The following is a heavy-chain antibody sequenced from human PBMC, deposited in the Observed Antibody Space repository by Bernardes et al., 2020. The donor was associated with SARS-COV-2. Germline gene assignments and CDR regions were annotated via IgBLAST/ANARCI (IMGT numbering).Heavy chain of an antibody. J-gene: IGHJ4*02. V-gene: IGHV3-23*01. CDR1: GFTISRNG. CDR2: IGGSGEST. D-gene: IGHD5-18*01. Sequence: GYLSRSVAASGFTISRNGMTWVRPAPGKGLEWVSAIGGSGESTYYADSVKGRFTISRDNSKDTLYLQMNSLRAEDTAVYFCVKGSTGYNYDWGQGILVTVSS. CDR3: VKGSTGYNYD.